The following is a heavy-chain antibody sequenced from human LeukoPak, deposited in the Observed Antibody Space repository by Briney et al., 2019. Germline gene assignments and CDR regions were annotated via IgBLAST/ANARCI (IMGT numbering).Heavy chain of an antibody. CDR1: GFTMSSYG. CDR3: ARGGDEYSSSPQDY. V-gene: IGHV3-33*01. D-gene: IGHD6-6*01. Sequence: GRSLRLSCAASGFTMSSYGMHWVRQAPGKGLEWVAVIWHDGSNKFYADSMKGRFTISRDNPKDTLYLQMNILTAEDTAVYYCARGGDEYSSSPQDYWGLGTLVTVSS. J-gene: IGHJ4*02. CDR2: IWHDGSNK.